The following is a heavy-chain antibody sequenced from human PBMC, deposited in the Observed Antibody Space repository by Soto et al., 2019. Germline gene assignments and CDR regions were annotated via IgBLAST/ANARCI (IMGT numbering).Heavy chain of an antibody. V-gene: IGHV4-39*01. CDR2: IYYSGST. Sequence: PSETLSLTCTVSGGSISSSSYYWGWIRQPPGKGLEWIGSIYYSGSTYYNPSLKSRVTISVDTSKNQFSLKLSSVTAADTAVYYCARMGDSYGPAGMDVWGQGTKVTVSS. J-gene: IGHJ6*02. CDR1: GGSISSSSYY. D-gene: IGHD5-18*01. CDR3: ARMGDSYGPAGMDV.